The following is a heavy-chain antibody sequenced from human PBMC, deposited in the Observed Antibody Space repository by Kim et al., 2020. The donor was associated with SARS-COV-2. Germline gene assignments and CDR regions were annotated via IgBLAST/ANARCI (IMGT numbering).Heavy chain of an antibody. CDR2: INHSGST. CDR1: GGSFSGYY. J-gene: IGHJ6*03. CDR3: ARERGAGYSSSWTYYYYYYMDV. V-gene: IGHV4-34*01. D-gene: IGHD6-13*01. Sequence: SETLSLTCAVYGGSFSGYYWSWIRQPPGKGLEWIGEINHSGSTNYNPSLKSRVTISVDTSKNQFSLKLSSVTAADTAVYYCARERGAGYSSSWTYYYYYYMDVWGKGTTVTVSS.